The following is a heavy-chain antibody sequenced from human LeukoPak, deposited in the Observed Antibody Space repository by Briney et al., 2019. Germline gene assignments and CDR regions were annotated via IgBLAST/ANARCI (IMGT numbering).Heavy chain of an antibody. CDR3: AKDPGIAVAGSGH. CDR1: GFTFDDYA. J-gene: IGHJ4*02. V-gene: IGHV3-9*01. Sequence: PGGSLRLSCAASGFTFDDYAMHWVRQAPGKGLEWVSGISWNSGSIGYADSVKGRFTISRDNAKNSLYLQMNSLRAEDTALYYCAKDPGIAVAGSGHWGQGTLVTVSS. D-gene: IGHD6-19*01. CDR2: ISWNSGSI.